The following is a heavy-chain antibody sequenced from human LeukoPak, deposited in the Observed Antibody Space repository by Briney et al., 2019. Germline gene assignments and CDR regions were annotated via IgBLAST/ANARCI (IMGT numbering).Heavy chain of an antibody. D-gene: IGHD6-19*01. V-gene: IGHV1-2*02. CDR2: INPNSGGT. Sequence: ASVKVSCKASGYTFTSYDINWVRQATGQGLEWMGWINPNSGGTNYAQKFQGRVTMTRDTSISTAYMELSRLRSDDTAVYYCARSSGWADYWGQGTLVTVSS. J-gene: IGHJ4*02. CDR3: ARSSGWADY. CDR1: GYTFTSYD.